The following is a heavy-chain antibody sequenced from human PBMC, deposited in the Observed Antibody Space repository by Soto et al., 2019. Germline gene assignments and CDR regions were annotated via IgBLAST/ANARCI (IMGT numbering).Heavy chain of an antibody. J-gene: IGHJ4*02. CDR3: ARDDSGFSGSHYIDYFNY. V-gene: IGHV1-18*01. D-gene: IGHD1-26*01. CDR1: GYTFTNFG. Sequence: ASVKVSCKASGYTFTNFGISWVRQAPGQGLEWMGWISAYNGNTNYAQKFQGRVTMTTDTSAGTAYMEVSSLTFEDTAVYYCARDDSGFSGSHYIDYFNYWGQGALVTVSS. CDR2: ISAYNGNT.